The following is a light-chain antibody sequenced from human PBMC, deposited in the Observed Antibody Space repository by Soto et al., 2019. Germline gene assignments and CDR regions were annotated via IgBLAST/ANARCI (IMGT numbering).Light chain of an antibody. Sequence: EIVMTQSPATLSGSPGDRATLSCRASQSVRDNLAWYQQKPGQAPRLLIYGASTRATGIPARFSGSGSGTEFTLTISSLQSEDFAVYYCQHYHNWPPWTFGQGTKVEVK. J-gene: IGKJ1*01. CDR1: QSVRDN. V-gene: IGKV3-15*01. CDR3: QHYHNWPPWT. CDR2: GAS.